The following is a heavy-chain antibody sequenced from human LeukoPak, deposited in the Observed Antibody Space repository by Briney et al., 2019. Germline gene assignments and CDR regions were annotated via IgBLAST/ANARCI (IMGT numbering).Heavy chain of an antibody. CDR3: ARAWWQQLAPLDY. CDR2: IYYSGST. D-gene: IGHD6-13*01. Sequence: SQTLSLTCTVSGGSISSGGYYWSWIRQHPGKGLEWIGYIYYSGSTYYNPSLKSRVTISVDTSKNQFSLQLNSVTPEDTAVYYCARAWWQQLAPLDYWGQGTLVTVSS. J-gene: IGHJ4*02. V-gene: IGHV4-31*03. CDR1: GGSISSGGYY.